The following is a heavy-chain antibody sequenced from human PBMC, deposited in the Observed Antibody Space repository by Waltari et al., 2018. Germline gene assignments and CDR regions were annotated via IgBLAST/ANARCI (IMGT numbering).Heavy chain of an antibody. Sequence: QLQLQESGPQLVKPSETLSLTCTVSGASLDNTTHYWGWVRQPPGEGLVWIVSIYYTGTTYYNPSLKSRMTISADTSKTQFSLRLSSVTAADTAVYYCARHINFWSGYYFDSWGQGTLVTVSS. CDR2: IYYTGTT. V-gene: IGHV4-39*01. CDR1: GASLDNTTHY. J-gene: IGHJ4*02. CDR3: ARHINFWSGYYFDS. D-gene: IGHD3-3*01.